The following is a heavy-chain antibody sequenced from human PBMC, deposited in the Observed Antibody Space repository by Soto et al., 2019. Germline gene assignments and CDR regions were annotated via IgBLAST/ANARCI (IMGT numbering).Heavy chain of an antibody. V-gene: IGHV3-11*01. J-gene: IGHJ6*02. CDR2: ISSNGVSM. CDR1: GFTFSDYY. Sequence: GGSLRLSCVASGFTFSDYYMTWIRQAPGKVLEWASYISSNGVSMYYGDSVKGRFTISRDDAENSLHLQMNSLRAEDTAVYYCARLASLGHPYYFGMDVWGQGTTVTVSS. CDR3: ARLASLGHPYYFGMDV.